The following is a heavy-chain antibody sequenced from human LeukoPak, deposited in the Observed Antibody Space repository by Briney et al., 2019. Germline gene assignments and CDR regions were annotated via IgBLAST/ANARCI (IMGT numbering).Heavy chain of an antibody. CDR2: IIPIFGTA. Sequence: SVKVSCKASGGTFSSYAISWVRQAPGQGLEWMGGIIPIFGTANYAQKFQGRVTIATDESTSTAYMELSSLRSEDTAVYYCASEVRYCSGGSCLFDPWGQGTLVTVSS. V-gene: IGHV1-69*05. D-gene: IGHD2-15*01. CDR1: GGTFSSYA. J-gene: IGHJ5*02. CDR3: ASEVRYCSGGSCLFDP.